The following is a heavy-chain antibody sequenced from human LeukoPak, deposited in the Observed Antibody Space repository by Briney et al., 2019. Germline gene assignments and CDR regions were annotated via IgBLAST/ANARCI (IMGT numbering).Heavy chain of an antibody. V-gene: IGHV3-74*01. D-gene: IGHD6-6*01. CDR3: VGTIASRGSEY. J-gene: IGHJ4*02. CDR1: GFILTNYW. CDR2: LPPDELGI. Sequence: GGSLRLSCAASGFILTNYWMHWVRQAPGMGLVWVSRLPPDELGIIYADSVKGRFTVSRDNAKNTVYLQMNNLRVDDTAMYYCVGTIASRGSEYWGQGALVTVSS.